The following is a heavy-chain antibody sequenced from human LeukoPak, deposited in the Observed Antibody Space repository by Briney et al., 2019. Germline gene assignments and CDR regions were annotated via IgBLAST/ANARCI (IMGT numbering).Heavy chain of an antibody. CDR3: AKDRCSNGIGCYYYYMDV. D-gene: IGHD2-8*01. Sequence: PGGSLRLSCEVSGFTFSASNMNWVRQAPGKGLEWVSYISSKGTYINYADSVKGRFTISRDNAKSSVYLQMNSLRAEDTAVYYCAKDRCSNGIGCYYYYMDVWGKGTTVTISS. V-gene: IGHV3-21*06. CDR1: GFTFSASN. J-gene: IGHJ6*03. CDR2: ISSKGTYI.